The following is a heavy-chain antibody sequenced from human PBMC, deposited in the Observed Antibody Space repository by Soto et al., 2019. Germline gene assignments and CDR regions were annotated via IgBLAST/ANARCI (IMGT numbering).Heavy chain of an antibody. CDR3: ASDYYGDYVGWFDP. CDR2: IWYDGSNK. CDR1: GFTFSSYG. D-gene: IGHD4-17*01. Sequence: QVQLVESGGGVVQPGRSLRLSCAASGFTFSSYGMHWVRQAPGKGLEWVAVIWYDGSNKYYADSVKGRFTISRDNSKKTLYLQMNSLRAEDTAVYYCASDYYGDYVGWFDPWGQGTLVTVSS. J-gene: IGHJ5*02. V-gene: IGHV3-33*01.